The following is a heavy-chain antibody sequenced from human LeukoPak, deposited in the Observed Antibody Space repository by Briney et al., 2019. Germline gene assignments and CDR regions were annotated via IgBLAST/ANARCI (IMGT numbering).Heavy chain of an antibody. J-gene: IGHJ4*02. D-gene: IGHD4-17*01. Sequence: GGSLRLSCAASGFTVSTNYMSWVRQAPGKGLEWVSVIYSGGSTYYADSVKGRFTISRDNSKNTLYLQMSSLRAEDTAVYYCAGLHTVTTFDFWGQGTLVTVSS. CDR3: AGLHTVTTFDF. V-gene: IGHV3-66*04. CDR1: GFTVSTNY. CDR2: IYSGGST.